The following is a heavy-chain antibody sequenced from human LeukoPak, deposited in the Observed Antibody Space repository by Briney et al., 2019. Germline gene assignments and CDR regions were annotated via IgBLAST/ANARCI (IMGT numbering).Heavy chain of an antibody. V-gene: IGHV4-4*07. CDR2: IYTSGST. D-gene: IGHD3-10*01. CDR3: ARDSGTTGEVKFDP. CDR1: GFTFSSYS. J-gene: IGHJ5*02. Sequence: GSLRLSCAASGFTFSSYSMNWVRQAPGKGLEWIGRIYTSGSTTYNPSLKSRVTMSVDTSKNQFSLKLSSVTAADTAVYYCARDSGTTGEVKFDPWGQGTLVTVSS.